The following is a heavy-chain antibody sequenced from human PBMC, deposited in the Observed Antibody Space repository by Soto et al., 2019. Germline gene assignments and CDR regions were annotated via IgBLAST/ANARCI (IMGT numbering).Heavy chain of an antibody. V-gene: IGHV4-4*02. CDR3: AREEAAAALGAFDP. CDR2: IYHSGST. D-gene: IGHD6-13*01. J-gene: IGHJ5*02. CDR1: SGSISSSNW. Sequence: PSETLSFTCAVSSGSISSSNWWSWVRQPPGKGLEWIGEIYHSGSTNYNPSLKSRVTISVDKSKNQFSLKLSSVTAADTAVYYCAREEAAAALGAFDPWGQGTLVTVSS.